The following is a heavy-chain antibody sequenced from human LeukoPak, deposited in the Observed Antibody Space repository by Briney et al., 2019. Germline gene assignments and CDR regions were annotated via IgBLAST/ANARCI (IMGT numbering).Heavy chain of an antibody. V-gene: IGHV3-9*01. CDR2: ISWNSGSI. CDR3: AKDISTYYGSGSPSSYYYYGMDV. J-gene: IGHJ6*02. D-gene: IGHD3-10*01. Sequence: PGGSLRLSCAASGFTFSSYAMHWVRQAPGKGLEWVSGISWNSGSIGYADSVKGRFTISRDNAKNSLYLQMNSLRAEDTALYYCAKDISTYYGSGSPSSYYYYGMDVWGQGTTVTVSS. CDR1: GFTFSSYA.